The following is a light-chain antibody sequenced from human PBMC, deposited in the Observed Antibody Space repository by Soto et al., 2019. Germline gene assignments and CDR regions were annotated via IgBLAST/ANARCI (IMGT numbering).Light chain of an antibody. CDR2: DVN. CDR1: SSDVGGYNY. J-gene: IGLJ3*02. CDR3: CSYAGSYTWV. Sequence: QSALTQPRSVSGSPGQSVTISCTGTSSDVGGYNYVSWYQQHPGKAPKVMIYDVNKRPSGVPDRFSGSESGNTASLTISGLQAEDEADYYCCSYAGSYTWVFGGGTQLTVL. V-gene: IGLV2-11*01.